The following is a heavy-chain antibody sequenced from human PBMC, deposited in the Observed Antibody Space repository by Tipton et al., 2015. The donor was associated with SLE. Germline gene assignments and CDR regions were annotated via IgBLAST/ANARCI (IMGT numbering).Heavy chain of an antibody. CDR3: ARGPKFLWLRFDDAFDI. J-gene: IGHJ3*02. Sequence: QLVQSGAEVKKPGASVKVSCKASGYTFTGYYMHWVRQAPGQGLEWMGRINPNSGGTNYAQKFQGRVTMTRDTSISTAYMELSRLRSDDTAVYYCARGPKFLWLRFDDAFDIWGQATMVTVSS. V-gene: IGHV1-2*06. CDR1: GYTFTGYY. D-gene: IGHD5-12*01. CDR2: INPNSGGT.